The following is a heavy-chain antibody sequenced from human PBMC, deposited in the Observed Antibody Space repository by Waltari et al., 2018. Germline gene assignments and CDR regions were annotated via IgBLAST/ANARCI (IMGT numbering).Heavy chain of an antibody. V-gene: IGHV1-46*01. CDR3: ARVAPGPYYFDS. J-gene: IGHJ4*02. CDR1: GYTFANFH. Sequence: QVQLVQSGAEVKKPGASVNISCKASGYTFANFHIHWVRQAPGHGLEWMGKINPSGGSAGYPQKFQGRITMTREMSTGTFYMELSSLTYEDTAVYFCARVAPGPYYFDSWGQGTLVTVSS. CDR2: INPSGGSA.